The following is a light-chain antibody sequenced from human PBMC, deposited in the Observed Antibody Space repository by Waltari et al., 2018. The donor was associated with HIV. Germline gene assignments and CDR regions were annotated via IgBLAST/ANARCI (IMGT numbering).Light chain of an antibody. CDR3: SSYTTTNTVV. Sequence: QSALTQPASVSGSPGQSITISCSGTSSDISTYNFVSWYQTHPDKAPKLLIYDVDTRPSGVPRRFSGSKSGDTASLTISAIQADDEADYFCSSYTTTNTVVFGGGTKVSVL. CDR1: SSDISTYNF. V-gene: IGLV2-14*03. J-gene: IGLJ2*01. CDR2: DVD.